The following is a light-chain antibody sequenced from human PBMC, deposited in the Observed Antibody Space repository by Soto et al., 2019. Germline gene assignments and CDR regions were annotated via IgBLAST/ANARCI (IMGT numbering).Light chain of an antibody. CDR2: GAS. CDR3: QQYGGSPPFT. V-gene: IGKV3-20*01. Sequence: EIVLTQSPGTLSLSPGERATLSCRASQSGSSSYLAGYQQKPGQAPRLLISGASSRATGITDRCSGSGSGTDLTLTVSRLEPEDFAVYYCQQYGGSPPFTFGPGTKVDI. CDR1: QSGSSSY. J-gene: IGKJ3*01.